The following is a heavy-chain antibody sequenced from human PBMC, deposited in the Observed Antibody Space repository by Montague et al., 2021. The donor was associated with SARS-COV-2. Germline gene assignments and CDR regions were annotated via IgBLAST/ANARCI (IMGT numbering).Heavy chain of an antibody. V-gene: IGHV3-74*01. CDR3: VREVGMVVARTLGRLDP. CDR2: TNSDGRST. J-gene: IGHJ5*02. Sequence: SLRLSCAVSGFTFSNYWMHWVRQAPGKGLEWVSRTNSDGRSTTYADPVKGRFTISRDNAKNTLFLQIISLRGEDTAVYYCVREVGMVVARTLGRLDPWGQGTLVTVSS. D-gene: IGHD6-19*01. CDR1: GFTFSNYW.